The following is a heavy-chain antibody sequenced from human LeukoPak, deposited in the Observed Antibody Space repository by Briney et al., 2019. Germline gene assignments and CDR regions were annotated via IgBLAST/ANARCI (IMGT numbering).Heavy chain of an antibody. CDR1: GFTFDDYG. CDR3: AELGITMIGGV. D-gene: IGHD3-10*02. CDR2: INWNGGST. V-gene: IGHV3-20*04. Sequence: GGSLRLSCAASGFTFDDYGMSWVRQAPGKGLEWVSGINWNGGSTGYADSVKGRFAISRDNAKNSLYLQMNSLRAEDTAVYYCAELGITMIGGVWGKGTTVTISS. J-gene: IGHJ6*04.